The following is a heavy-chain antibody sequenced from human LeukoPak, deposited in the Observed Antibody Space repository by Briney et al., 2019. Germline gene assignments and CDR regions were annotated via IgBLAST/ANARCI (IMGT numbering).Heavy chain of an antibody. CDR3: AKQLGYCSDGSCYFPY. J-gene: IGHJ4*02. V-gene: IGHV3-23*01. D-gene: IGHD2-15*01. CDR1: GFTFSTYA. CDR2: ISNNGGYT. Sequence: GGSLRLSCAASGFTFSTYAMSWVRQAPGKGLEWVPAISNNGGYTCYTDSVQGRFTISRDNSKSTLCLQMNSLRAEDTAVYYCAKQLGYCSDGSCYFPYWGQGTLVTVSS.